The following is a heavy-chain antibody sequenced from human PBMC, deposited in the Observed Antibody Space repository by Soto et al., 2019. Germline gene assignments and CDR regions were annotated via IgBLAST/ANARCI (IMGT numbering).Heavy chain of an antibody. CDR2: IKQDGSET. V-gene: IGHV3-7*01. J-gene: IGHJ6*03. CDR1: GFTFSGHW. D-gene: IGHD2-2*01. Sequence: GGSLRLSCAASGFTFSGHWMSWVRQAPGKGLEWVAHIKQDGSETFYVGSVKGRFTISRDSAKNSLDLQMNSLRAEDTALYYCARDRAFCSGTNCRRGSIYYYYMDVWGNGTTVTVSS. CDR3: ARDRAFCSGTNCRRGSIYYYYMDV.